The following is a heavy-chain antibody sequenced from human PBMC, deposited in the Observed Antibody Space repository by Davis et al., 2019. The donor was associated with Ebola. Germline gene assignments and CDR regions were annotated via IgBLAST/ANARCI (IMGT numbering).Heavy chain of an antibody. CDR3: ARRIDY. CDR1: GFTFDNFW. CDR2: IYRDGSEK. V-gene: IGHV3-7*01. Sequence: GESLKISCAASGFTFDNFWTSWLRQAPGKGLEWVANIYRDGSEKYYVDSVKGRFTISRDNTKNSLYLQMNSLRAEDTAVYYCARRIDYWGQGTLVTVSS. J-gene: IGHJ4*02.